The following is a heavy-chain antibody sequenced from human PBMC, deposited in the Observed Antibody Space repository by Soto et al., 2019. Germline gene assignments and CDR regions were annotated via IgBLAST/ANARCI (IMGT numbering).Heavy chain of an antibody. CDR3: ARGGAAAGIDY. D-gene: IGHD6-13*01. J-gene: IGHJ4*02. Sequence: GGSLRLSCAASGFTFSTYSMNWVRQAPGKGLEWVSYISSSSSTIFYTDSVKGRFTVSRDNAKNSLYLQMNSLRAEDTAVYYCARGGAAAGIDYWGQGTLVTVSS. CDR2: ISSSSSTI. V-gene: IGHV3-48*01. CDR1: GFTFSTYS.